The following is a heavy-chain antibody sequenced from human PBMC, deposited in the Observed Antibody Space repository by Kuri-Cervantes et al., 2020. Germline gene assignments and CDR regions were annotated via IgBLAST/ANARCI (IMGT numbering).Heavy chain of an antibody. Sequence: ESLKISCTVSGGSISSSSYYWGWIRQPPGKGLEWIGSIYYSGSTYYNPSLKSRVTISVDTSKNQFSLKLSSVTAADTAVYYCARDQYSTGWRGWFDPWGQGTQVTVSS. V-gene: IGHV4-39*07. CDR3: ARDQYSTGWRGWFDP. D-gene: IGHD6-19*01. CDR1: GGSISSSSYY. J-gene: IGHJ5*02. CDR2: IYYSGST.